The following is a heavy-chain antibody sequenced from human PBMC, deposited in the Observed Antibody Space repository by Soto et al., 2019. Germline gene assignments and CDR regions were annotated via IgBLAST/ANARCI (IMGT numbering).Heavy chain of an antibody. CDR1: GFTVSSNY. CDR2: IYSGGST. V-gene: IGHV3-53*04. D-gene: IGHD6-6*01. J-gene: IGHJ3*02. CDR3: ARDPYSSSSRDAFDI. Sequence: GGSLRLSCAASGFTVSSNYMSWVRQAPGKGLEWVSVIYSGGSTYYADSVKGRFTISRHNSKNTLYLQMNSLRAEDTAVYYCARDPYSSSSRDAFDIWGQGTMVTVSS.